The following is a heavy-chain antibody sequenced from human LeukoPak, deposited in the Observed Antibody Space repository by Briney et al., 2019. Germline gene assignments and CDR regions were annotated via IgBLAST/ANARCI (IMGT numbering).Heavy chain of an antibody. CDR2: IWYDGSNK. CDR1: GFRFGSHA. V-gene: IGHV3-33*01. CDR3: ARDGQQLAPYAMDV. D-gene: IGHD6-13*01. J-gene: IGHJ6*02. Sequence: QPGRSLRLSCAASGFRFGSHAVHWVRQAPGKGLEWLAQIWYDGSNKYYVDSVKGRFTISRDNSKNTVYLQMNSLRAEDTAVYFCARDGQQLAPYAMDVWGQGTTVTVSS.